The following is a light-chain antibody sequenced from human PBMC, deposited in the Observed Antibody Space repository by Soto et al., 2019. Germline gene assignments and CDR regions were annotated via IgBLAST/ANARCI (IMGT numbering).Light chain of an antibody. CDR2: GNS. J-gene: IGLJ2*01. Sequence: QSVLTQPPSVSGARGQRVTISCTGSSSNIGAGYDVHWYQQLPGTAPKLLIYGNSNQPSGVPDRFSGSKSGTSASLAITGLQAEDEADYYCQSYDSSLSVVFGGGTKLTVL. CDR1: SSNIGAGYD. V-gene: IGLV1-40*01. CDR3: QSYDSSLSVV.